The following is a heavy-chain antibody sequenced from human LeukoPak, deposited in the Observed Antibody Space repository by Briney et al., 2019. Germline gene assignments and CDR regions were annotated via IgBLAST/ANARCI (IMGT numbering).Heavy chain of an antibody. J-gene: IGHJ3*02. Sequence: GGSLRLSCAASGFTVSDNYTSWVRQAPGKGLEWVSAISGGGSTYYADSVKGRFIISRDNSKNTVYLQLNSLRAEDTAVHYCARGGDTIGSIRSPFDIWGQGTMVTVSS. D-gene: IGHD3-22*01. CDR2: ISGGGST. V-gene: IGHV3-53*01. CDR3: ARGGDTIGSIRSPFDI. CDR1: GFTVSDNY.